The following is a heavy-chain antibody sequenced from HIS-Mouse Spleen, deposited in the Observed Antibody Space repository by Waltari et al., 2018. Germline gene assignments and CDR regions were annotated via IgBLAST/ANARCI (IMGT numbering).Heavy chain of an antibody. D-gene: IGHD6-13*01. V-gene: IGHV1-69*01. J-gene: IGHJ6*02. CDR2: IIPIFGTA. Sequence: QGLEWMGGIIPIFGTANYAQKFQGRVTITADESTSTAYMELSSLRSEDTAVYYCASDTVPGIAAAGTDYYYGMDVWGQGTTVTVSS. CDR3: ASDTVPGIAAAGTDYYYGMDV.